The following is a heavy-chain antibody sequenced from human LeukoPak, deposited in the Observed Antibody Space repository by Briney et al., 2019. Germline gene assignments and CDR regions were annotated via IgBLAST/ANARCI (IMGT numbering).Heavy chain of an antibody. D-gene: IGHD6-13*01. CDR2: ISDNGRTS. CDR3: ARARIAAPLLDY. Sequence: PGGSLRLSCATSGFTFSNYEMSWVRQTPGKGLEWVSYISDNGRTSYYADSVKGRFTISRDNAKNSLYLQMNSLRVEDTSVYYCARARIAAPLLDYWGQGTLVTVSS. CDR1: GFTFSNYE. J-gene: IGHJ4*02. V-gene: IGHV3-48*03.